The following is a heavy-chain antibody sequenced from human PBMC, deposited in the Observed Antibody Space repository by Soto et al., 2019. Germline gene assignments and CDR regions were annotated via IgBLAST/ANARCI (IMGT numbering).Heavy chain of an antibody. V-gene: IGHV3-30*18. J-gene: IGHJ4*02. Sequence: GGSLRLSCAAPGFTFSSYGMHWVRQAPGKGLEWVAVISYDGSNKYYADSVKGRFTISRDNSKNTLYLQMNSLRAEDTAVYYCAKDSAPAYWGQGTLVTVSS. CDR3: AKDSAPAY. CDR1: GFTFSSYG. CDR2: ISYDGSNK.